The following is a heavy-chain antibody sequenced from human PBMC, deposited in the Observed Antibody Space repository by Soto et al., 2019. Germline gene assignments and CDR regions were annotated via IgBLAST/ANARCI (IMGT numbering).Heavy chain of an antibody. CDR2: ISGRGAGT. J-gene: IGHJ4*02. Sequence: GVSLILSWGSSGCTCNSFSMSWVRQAPGKGLEWVSAISGRGAGTYYADSVKGRFTISRGNSKNTLYLQMNSLRAEDTAVYYCANLGTEGDWTFYYWGQGTPVTVSS. V-gene: IGHV3-23*01. D-gene: IGHD1-1*01. CDR3: ANLGTEGDWTFYY. CDR1: GCTCNSFS.